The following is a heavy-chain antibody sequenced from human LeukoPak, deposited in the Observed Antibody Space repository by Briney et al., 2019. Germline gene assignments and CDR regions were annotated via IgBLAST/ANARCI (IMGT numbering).Heavy chain of an antibody. CDR2: ISYDGSNK. J-gene: IGHJ6*02. CDR1: GFTFSSYA. Sequence: GRSLRLSCAASGFTFSSYAMHWVRQAPGKGLEWVAVISYDGSNKYYADSVKGRFTISRDNSKNTLYLQMNSLRAEDTAVYYCARDRPATYYYYGMDVWGQGTTVTVSS. CDR3: ARDRPATYYYYGMDV. V-gene: IGHV3-30-3*01. D-gene: IGHD2-15*01.